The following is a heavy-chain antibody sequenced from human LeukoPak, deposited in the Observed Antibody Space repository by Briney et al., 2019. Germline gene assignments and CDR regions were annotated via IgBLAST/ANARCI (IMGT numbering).Heavy chain of an antibody. D-gene: IGHD3-10*01. CDR3: ARGGYYGSGNDFRFDP. V-gene: IGHV4-39*07. J-gene: IGHJ5*02. CDR1: GGSVSSSRYY. Sequence: SETLSLTCTVSGGSVSSSRYYWGWIRQSPGKGLEWIGTIYYTRTTYYNPSLNSRVTISLDTSQNQFSLKLTSVTAADTAVYFCARGGYYGSGNDFRFDPWGQGTLVTVSS. CDR2: IYYTRTT.